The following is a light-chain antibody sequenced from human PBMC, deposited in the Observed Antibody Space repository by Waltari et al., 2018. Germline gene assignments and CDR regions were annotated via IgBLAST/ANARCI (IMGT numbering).Light chain of an antibody. CDR3: QTWDKSLNVVV. J-gene: IGLJ2*01. CDR2: HTN. V-gene: IGLV1-51*01. CDR1: SPNLRNNF. Sequence: QSVLTQPPSLSAAAGQTVTISCPGSSPNLRNNFTVWYHQLQGTAPKVLIHHTNRRPSGIPDRFAGSKSGTSATLDITGLQTGDEADYYCQTWDKSLNVVVFGGGTKLTVL.